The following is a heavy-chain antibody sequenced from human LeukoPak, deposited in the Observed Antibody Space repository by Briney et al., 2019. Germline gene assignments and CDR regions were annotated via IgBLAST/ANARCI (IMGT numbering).Heavy chain of an antibody. CDR3: ARGLYSSSWSPLDY. D-gene: IGHD6-13*01. CDR1: GFTVSSNY. CDR2: IYSGGST. V-gene: IGHV3-66*01. Sequence: GGSLRLSCAASGFTVSSNYMSWVRQAPGKGLEWVSLIYSGGSTYYADSVKGRFTISRDNSKNTLYLQMNSLRAEDTAIYYCARGLYSSSWSPLDYWGQGTLVTVSS. J-gene: IGHJ4*02.